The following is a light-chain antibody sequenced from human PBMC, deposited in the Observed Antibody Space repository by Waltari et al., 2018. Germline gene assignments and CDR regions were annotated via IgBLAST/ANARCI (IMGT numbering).Light chain of an antibody. Sequence: ELVLTQSPGTLSLSPGDRATLSCRASQSVRGFLAWYQQKAGQSPRLLIYGAFSRATSIPDRFSGSGSETDFSLTISRLGPGDFGVYYGQHYVRLPATFGQGAKVEVK. J-gene: IGKJ1*01. V-gene: IGKV3-20*01. CDR3: QHYVRLPAT. CDR1: QSVRGF. CDR2: GAF.